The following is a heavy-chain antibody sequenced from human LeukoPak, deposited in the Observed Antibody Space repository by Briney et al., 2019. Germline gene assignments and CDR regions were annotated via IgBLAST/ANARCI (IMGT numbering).Heavy chain of an antibody. CDR2: INPNSGGT. CDR1: GYTFTGYY. Sequence: ASVKVSCKASGYTFTGYYMHWVRQAPGQGLEWMGWINPNSGGTNYAQKLQGRVTMTTDTSTSTAYMELRSLRSDDTAVYYCARGSYSSSWYGLNYYYYYMDVWGKGTTVTVSS. D-gene: IGHD6-13*01. V-gene: IGHV1-2*02. J-gene: IGHJ6*03. CDR3: ARGSYSSSWYGLNYYYYYMDV.